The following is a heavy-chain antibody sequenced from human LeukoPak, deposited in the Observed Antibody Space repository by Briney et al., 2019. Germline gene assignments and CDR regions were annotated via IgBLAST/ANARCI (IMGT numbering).Heavy chain of an antibody. CDR1: GFTFSSYA. Sequence: PGGSLRLSCAASGFTFSSYAMHWVRQAPGKGLEWVAVISYDGNNKYYADSVKGRFTISRDNSKNTLYLQMNSLRAEDTAVFYCAKDSSVFHYDSRNFDYWGQGTLVTVSS. D-gene: IGHD3-22*01. CDR3: AKDSSVFHYDSRNFDY. J-gene: IGHJ4*02. CDR2: ISYDGNNK. V-gene: IGHV3-30*04.